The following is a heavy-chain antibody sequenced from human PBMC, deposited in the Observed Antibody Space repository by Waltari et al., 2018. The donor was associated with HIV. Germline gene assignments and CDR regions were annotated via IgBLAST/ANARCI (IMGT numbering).Heavy chain of an antibody. D-gene: IGHD2-2*01. J-gene: IGHJ6*02. V-gene: IGHV3-23*01. CDR2: ISYSGGST. CDR3: AKITSTSWYYYGMDV. Sequence: EVQLLESGGGLVQPGGSLRLSCAASGFPFSTYAMSGVRQVPGKGLEWVSGISYSGGSTYYADSVKGRFTISRDNSKNTLYLQMNSLRAEDTAVYYCAKITSTSWYYYGMDVWGQGTTVTVSS. CDR1: GFPFSTYA.